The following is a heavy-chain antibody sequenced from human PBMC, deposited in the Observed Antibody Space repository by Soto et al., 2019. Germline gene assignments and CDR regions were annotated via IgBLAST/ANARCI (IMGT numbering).Heavy chain of an antibody. J-gene: IGHJ5*02. CDR1: GGSISSSSYY. CDR2: IYYSGST. V-gene: IGHV4-39*01. CDR3: ARHDYGDFNWFDP. Sequence: NPSETLSLTCTVSGGSISSSSYYWGWIRQPPGKGLEWIGSIYYSGSTYYNPSLKSRVTISVDTSKNQFSLKLSSVTAADTAVYYCARHDYGDFNWFDPWGQGTLVTVSS. D-gene: IGHD4-17*01.